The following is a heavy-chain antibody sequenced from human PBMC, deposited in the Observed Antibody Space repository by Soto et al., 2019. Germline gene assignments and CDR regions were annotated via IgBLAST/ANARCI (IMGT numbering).Heavy chain of an antibody. CDR2: IKTKIEGETT. CDR1: GFSISSAW. J-gene: IGHJ6*02. Sequence: QLVESGGGLVRPGGSLRLSCSASGFSISSAWMNWVRQAPGKGLEWVGRIKTKIEGETTHYAAPVNGRFTVSRDDSKNMLYLQMHRLKADDTALYYCTIGSVEGVWGQGTTVTVSS. V-gene: IGHV3-15*07. CDR3: TIGSVEGV. D-gene: IGHD3-10*01.